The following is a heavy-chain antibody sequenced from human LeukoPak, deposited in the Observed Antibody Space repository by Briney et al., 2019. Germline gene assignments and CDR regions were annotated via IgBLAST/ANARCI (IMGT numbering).Heavy chain of an antibody. V-gene: IGHV4-59*01. CDR1: GGSISRYY. Sequence: SETLSLTCTVSGGSISRYYWSWIRQPPGKGLEWIGYIYYSGSTNYNPSLKSRVTISVDTSKNQFSLKLSSVTAADTAVYYCARGLSRAWDPYSVWFDPWGQGTLVTVSS. J-gene: IGHJ5*02. CDR2: IYYSGST. D-gene: IGHD1-26*01. CDR3: ARGLSRAWDPYSVWFDP.